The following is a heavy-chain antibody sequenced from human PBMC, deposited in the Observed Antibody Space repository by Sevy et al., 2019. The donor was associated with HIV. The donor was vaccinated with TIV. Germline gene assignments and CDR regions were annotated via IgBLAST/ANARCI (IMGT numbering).Heavy chain of an antibody. Sequence: GESLKISCQASGYSFPTYWLAWVRQMPGKGLEWVGIVWPIESDTTYSPSFQGQVTISVDKSINTVYLHWSSLKASHTGVYYCARGRQWPSDFDFWGQGTLVTVSS. CDR2: VWPIESDT. CDR3: ARGRQWPSDFDF. CDR1: GYSFPTYW. V-gene: IGHV5-51*01. J-gene: IGHJ4*02. D-gene: IGHD6-19*01.